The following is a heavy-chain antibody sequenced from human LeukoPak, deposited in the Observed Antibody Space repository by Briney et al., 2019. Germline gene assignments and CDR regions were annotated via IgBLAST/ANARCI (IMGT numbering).Heavy chain of an antibody. Sequence: SQTLSLTCAVSGGSISSGGYSWSWIRQPPGTGLEWIGYIYHSGSTYYNPSLKSRVTISVDRSKNQFSLKLSSVTAADTAVYYCARLNRGYSGYDLYYFDYWGQGTLVTVSS. J-gene: IGHJ4*02. V-gene: IGHV4-30-2*01. CDR3: ARLNRGYSGYDLYYFDY. CDR2: IYHSGST. D-gene: IGHD5-12*01. CDR1: GGSISSGGYS.